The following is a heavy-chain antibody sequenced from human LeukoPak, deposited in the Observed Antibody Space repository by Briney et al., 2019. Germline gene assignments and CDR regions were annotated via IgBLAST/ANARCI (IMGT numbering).Heavy chain of an antibody. CDR2: INPSGGST. J-gene: IGHJ3*02. CDR1: GYTFTSYY. CDR3: ARDVDCSSTSCYRDAFDI. D-gene: IGHD2-2*01. Sequence: ASVKVSCKASGYTFTSYYMHWVRQAPGQGLEWMGIINPSGGSTNYPQKFQGRVTVTRDTSTSTVYMELSSLRSEDTAIYYCARDVDCSSTSCYRDAFDIWGQGTMVTVSS. V-gene: IGHV1-46*01.